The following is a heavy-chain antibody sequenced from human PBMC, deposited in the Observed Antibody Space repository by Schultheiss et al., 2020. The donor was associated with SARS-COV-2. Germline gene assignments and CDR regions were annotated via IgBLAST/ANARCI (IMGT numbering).Heavy chain of an antibody. CDR3: ARQGAAKFAADS. J-gene: IGHJ4*02. V-gene: IGHV3-23*01. CDR1: GFTFSSYA. Sequence: GESLKISCAASGFTFSSYAMNWVRQAPGKGLEWVSTISGGGGSTHYADSVKGRFTISRDNSKNTLYLQMNSLRAEDTAVYYCARQGAAKFAADSWGRGTPVTVSS. D-gene: IGHD3-10*01. CDR2: ISGGGGST.